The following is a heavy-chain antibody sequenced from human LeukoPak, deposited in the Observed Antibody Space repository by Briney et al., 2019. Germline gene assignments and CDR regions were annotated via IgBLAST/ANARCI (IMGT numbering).Heavy chain of an antibody. J-gene: IGHJ4*02. CDR3: ARGRAYYDILTGYLDY. Sequence: PGGSLRLSCAASGFTFSSYWMHWVRQAPGKGLVWVSRINSDGSSTSYAGSVKGRFTISRDNAKNTLYLQMNSLRAEDTAVYYCARGRAYYDILTGYLDYWGQGTLVTVSS. V-gene: IGHV3-74*01. D-gene: IGHD3-9*01. CDR1: GFTFSSYW. CDR2: INSDGSST.